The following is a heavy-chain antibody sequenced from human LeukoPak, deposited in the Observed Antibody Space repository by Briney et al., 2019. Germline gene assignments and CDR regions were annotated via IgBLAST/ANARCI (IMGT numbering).Heavy chain of an antibody. CDR2: IDPSDSYT. CDR1: GYSFTIYW. V-gene: IGHV5-10-1*01. CDR3: ARHPGYIYGSDY. Sequence: GESLKISCKGSGYSFTIYWISWVRQMPGKGLEWMASIDPSDSYTNYSPSFQGHVTISADKSINTAYLHWSSLQASDTAMYYCARHPGYIYGSDYWGQGTLVTVFS. D-gene: IGHD5-18*01. J-gene: IGHJ4*02.